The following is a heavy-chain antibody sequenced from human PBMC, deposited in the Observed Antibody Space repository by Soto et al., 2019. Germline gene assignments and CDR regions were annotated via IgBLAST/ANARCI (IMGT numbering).Heavy chain of an antibody. Sequence: QVQLQESGPGLVKPSGTLSLTCTVPGSSISSTSSGDWWSWVRQPPGKGLEWIGEIHHVGSTNYNPSLKSRVTMSVDKSKNQFSLRLSSVTAADTAVYYCAKMVGATLVDYWGQGTLVTVSS. D-gene: IGHD1-26*01. CDR2: IHHVGST. CDR1: GSSISSTSSGDW. CDR3: AKMVGATLVDY. V-gene: IGHV4-4*02. J-gene: IGHJ4*02.